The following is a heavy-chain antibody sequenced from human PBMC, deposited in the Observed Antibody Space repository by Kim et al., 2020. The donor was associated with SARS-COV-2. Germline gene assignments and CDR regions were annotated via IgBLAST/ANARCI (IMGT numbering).Heavy chain of an antibody. V-gene: IGHV3-33*01. J-gene: IGHJ2*01. D-gene: IGHD1-1*01. Sequence: GSKKSYPDSVEGQLTITRDNSKNTLYLQVNRPRAEDTAVYYCARGTHFDLWGRGTLVTVSS. CDR2: GSKK. CDR3: ARGTHFDL.